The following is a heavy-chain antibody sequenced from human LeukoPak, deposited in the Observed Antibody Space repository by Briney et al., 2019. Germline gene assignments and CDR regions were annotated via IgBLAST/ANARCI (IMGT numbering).Heavy chain of an antibody. Sequence: GGSLRLSCAASGFTVSSNYMSWVRQAPGKGLDWVSVIYSGGSTYYADSVKGRFTISRDNSKNTLYLQMNSLRAEDTAVYYCARDGTGSYGLGYWGQGTLVTVSS. CDR2: IYSGGST. CDR1: GFTVSSNY. V-gene: IGHV3-53*01. CDR3: ARDGTGSYGLGY. D-gene: IGHD1-26*01. J-gene: IGHJ4*02.